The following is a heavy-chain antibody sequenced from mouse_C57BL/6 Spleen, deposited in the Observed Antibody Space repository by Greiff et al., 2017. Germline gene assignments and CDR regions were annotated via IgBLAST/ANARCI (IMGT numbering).Heavy chain of an antibody. CDR1: GYAFSSYW. J-gene: IGHJ1*03. Sequence: VKLQQSGAELVKPGASVKISCKASGYAFSSYWMNWVQQRPGKGLEWIGQFYPGDGATNYNGKFKGKATLTADKSSSTAYMQLSSLTSEDSAVYCCARGYGSSYDWYFDVCGTGTTVTVSS. CDR3: ARGYGSSYDWYFDV. D-gene: IGHD1-1*01. V-gene: IGHV1-80*01. CDR2: FYPGDGAT.